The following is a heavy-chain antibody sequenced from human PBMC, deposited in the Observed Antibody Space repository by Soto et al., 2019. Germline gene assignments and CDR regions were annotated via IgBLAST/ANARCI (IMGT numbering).Heavy chain of an antibody. CDR2: IWHHGTTK. Sequence: SGGSLRLSCEVSGFSLSGYGMHWVRQAPGKGLEWVAVIWHHGTTKNYADSVKGRFTISRDISKNTVYLQMDSLKVEDTAVYYCARDVDRTSHLNWFDPWGQGVMVTVSS. D-gene: IGHD5-12*01. V-gene: IGHV3-33*01. CDR1: GFSLSGYG. CDR3: ARDVDRTSHLNWFDP. J-gene: IGHJ5*02.